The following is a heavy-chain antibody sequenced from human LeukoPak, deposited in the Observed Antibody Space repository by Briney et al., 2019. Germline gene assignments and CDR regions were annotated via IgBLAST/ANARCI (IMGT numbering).Heavy chain of an antibody. V-gene: IGHV3-30*02. J-gene: IGHJ4*02. D-gene: IGHD3-22*01. CDR3: AKDRAGVGYYDSSGYYGVDY. CDR2: IRYDGSNK. CDR1: GFTFSSYG. Sequence: GGSLRLSCAASGFTFSSYGMHWVRQAPGKGLEWVAFIRYDGSNKYYADSVKGRFTISRDNSKNTLYLQMNSLRAEDTAVYYCAKDRAGVGYYDSSGYYGVDYWGQGTLVTVSS.